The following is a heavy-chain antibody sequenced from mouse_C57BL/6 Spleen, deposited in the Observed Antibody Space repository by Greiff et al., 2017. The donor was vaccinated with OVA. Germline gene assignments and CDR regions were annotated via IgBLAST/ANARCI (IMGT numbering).Heavy chain of an antibody. CDR3: ATYGSTFDY. Sequence: VQLQQSGPVLVKPGASVKMSCKASGYTFTDYYMNWVKQSPGKSLEWIGVINPYNGGTSYNQKFKGKATLTVGKSSSTAYMELNSLTSEDSAVYYCATYGSTFDYWGQGTTLTVSS. CDR1: GYTFTDYY. V-gene: IGHV1-19*01. J-gene: IGHJ2*01. D-gene: IGHD1-1*01. CDR2: INPYNGGT.